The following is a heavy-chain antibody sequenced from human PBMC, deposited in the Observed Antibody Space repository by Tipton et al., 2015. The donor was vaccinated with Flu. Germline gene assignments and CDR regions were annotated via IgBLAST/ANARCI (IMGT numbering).Heavy chain of an antibody. CDR3: ARAGTYDSSGSY. Sequence: LRLSCAASGFPFSDFWMHWVRQPPGKGLEWIGAVYHSGSTYYTPSLQSRVTMSVDTSKNQFSLKLSSVTAADTAVYYCARAGTYDSSGSYWGQGTLVTVAA. D-gene: IGHD3-22*01. V-gene: IGHV4-38-2*01. CDR1: GFPFSDFW. J-gene: IGHJ4*02. CDR2: VYHSGST.